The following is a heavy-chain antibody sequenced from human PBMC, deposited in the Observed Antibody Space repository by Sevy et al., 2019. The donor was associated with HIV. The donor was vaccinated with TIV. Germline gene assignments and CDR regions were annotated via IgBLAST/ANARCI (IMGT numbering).Heavy chain of an antibody. CDR2: ISSDGAIK. CDR1: GFTFRNHA. D-gene: IGHD1-26*01. J-gene: IGHJ3*02. Sequence: GGCLRLSCVTSGFTFRNHAMHWVRQAPGKGLEWVAVISSDGAIKYYADSVKGRFTFSRDNSKSTLYLQMNSLRPEDTAMYYCAKSYSGSYYIPYDAFDMWGQGTMVTVSS. V-gene: IGHV3-30-3*02. CDR3: AKSYSGSYYIPYDAFDM.